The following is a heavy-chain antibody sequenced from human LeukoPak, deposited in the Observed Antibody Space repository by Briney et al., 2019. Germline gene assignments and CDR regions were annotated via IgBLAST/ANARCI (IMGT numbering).Heavy chain of an antibody. J-gene: IGHJ5*02. D-gene: IGHD4-17*01. V-gene: IGHV4-34*01. CDR2: INHSGST. Sequence: SETLSLTCAVYGGSFSGYYWSWIRQPPGKGLEWMGEINHSGSTNYNPSLKSRVTISVDTSKNQFSLKLSSVTAADTAVYYCARGTTVTTVAWFDPWGQGTLVTVSS. CDR3: ARGTTVTTVAWFDP. CDR1: GGSFSGYY.